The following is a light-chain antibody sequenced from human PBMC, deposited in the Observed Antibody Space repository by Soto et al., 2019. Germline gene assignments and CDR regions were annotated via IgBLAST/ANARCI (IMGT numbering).Light chain of an antibody. CDR2: GVS. J-gene: IGKJ3*01. Sequence: EIVLTQSPGTLSLSPGERATLYCRASQSISSNRFAWFQEKPGQAPSLLIYGVSSRATGIPDRFSGSGSGTDFTLTISRLEPEDFGVYYCQRYDRSPITFGPGTKVDIK. V-gene: IGKV3-20*01. CDR3: QRYDRSPIT. CDR1: QSISSNR.